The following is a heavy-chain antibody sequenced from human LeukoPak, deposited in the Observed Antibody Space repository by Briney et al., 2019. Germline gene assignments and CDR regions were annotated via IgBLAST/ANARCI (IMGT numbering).Heavy chain of an antibody. Sequence: PGGSLRLACAASGFDFSGYSMTWVRQAPGKGLEWVASMTSSTYIDYADSVKGRFTLSRDNAENSLYLQMHSLRVDDMAVYYCARVSVGQGGDHILFYMDVWGKGTTVTVSS. CDR3: ARVSVGQGGDHILFYMDV. CDR2: MTSSTYI. CDR1: GFDFSGYS. V-gene: IGHV3-21*01. J-gene: IGHJ6*03. D-gene: IGHD2/OR15-2a*01.